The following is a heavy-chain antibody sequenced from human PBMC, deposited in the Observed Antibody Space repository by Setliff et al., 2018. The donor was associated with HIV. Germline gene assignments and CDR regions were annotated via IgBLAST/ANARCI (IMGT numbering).Heavy chain of an antibody. D-gene: IGHD6-13*01. CDR2: IDAYNGDT. J-gene: IGHJ4*02. Sequence: GASVKVSCKASSYTFTSYGVSWVRQAPGQGLEWLGRIDAYNGDTNYAQNLQDRVTLTTDTSTNTAYMELRNLRSDGTAVYFCARDLGAFSSAWYVTIGDYWGPGTLVTVSS. CDR3: ARDLGAFSSAWYVTIGDY. CDR1: SYTFTSYG. V-gene: IGHV1-18*01.